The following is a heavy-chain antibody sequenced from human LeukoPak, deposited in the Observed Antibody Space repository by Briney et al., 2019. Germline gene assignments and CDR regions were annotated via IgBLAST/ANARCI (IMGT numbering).Heavy chain of an antibody. CDR1: GYTFTGYY. CDR3: AREMTYYYGSGVDY. D-gene: IGHD3-10*01. J-gene: IGHJ4*02. CDR2: INPNSGGT. V-gene: IGHV1-2*02. Sequence: ASVKVSCKASGYTFTGYYMHWVRQAPGQGLEWMGWINPNSGGTNYAQKLQGRVTMTRDTSVSTAYMELSRLRSDDTAVYYCAREMTYYYGSGVDYWGQGTLVTVSS.